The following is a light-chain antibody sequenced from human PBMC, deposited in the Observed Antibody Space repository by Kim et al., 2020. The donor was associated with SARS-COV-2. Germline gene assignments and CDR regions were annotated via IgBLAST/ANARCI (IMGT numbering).Light chain of an antibody. Sequence: QSALTQPPSASGSPGQSVTISCTGTSSDVGGYNYVSWYQQHPGKASKLMIYEVNKRPSGVPDRFSGSKSGNTASLIVSGLQAEDEADYYCSSNADSSNFCIFGAGAKVTVL. CDR1: SSDVGGYNY. CDR3: SSNADSSNFCI. V-gene: IGLV2-8*01. J-gene: IGLJ1*01. CDR2: EVN.